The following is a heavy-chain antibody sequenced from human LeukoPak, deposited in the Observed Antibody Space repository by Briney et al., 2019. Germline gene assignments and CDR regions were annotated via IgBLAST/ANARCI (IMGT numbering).Heavy chain of an antibody. CDR1: GFTFSSYG. D-gene: IGHD4-11*01. Sequence: GKSLRLSCAASGFTFSSYGMHWVRQAPGKGLEWVAIIWSDGSNKYYADSVKGRFTISRDNSKNTMYLQMNSLRADDTAVYYCARGLQPPVLYGMDVWGQGTTVTVSS. V-gene: IGHV3-33*01. CDR3: ARGLQPPVLYGMDV. J-gene: IGHJ6*02. CDR2: IWSDGSNK.